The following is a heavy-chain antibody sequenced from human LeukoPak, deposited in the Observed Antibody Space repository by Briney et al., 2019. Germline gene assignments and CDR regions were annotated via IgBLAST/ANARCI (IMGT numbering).Heavy chain of an antibody. Sequence: PGGSLRLSCAASGFTFSSYSMNWVRQAPGKGLEWVSYISSSSSTIYYADSVKGRFTISRDNAKNSLYLQMNSLRAEDTAVYYCAKMRWVDAFDIWGQGTMVTVSS. CDR3: AKMRWVDAFDI. D-gene: IGHD5-24*01. CDR2: ISSSSSTI. V-gene: IGHV3-48*01. J-gene: IGHJ3*02. CDR1: GFTFSSYS.